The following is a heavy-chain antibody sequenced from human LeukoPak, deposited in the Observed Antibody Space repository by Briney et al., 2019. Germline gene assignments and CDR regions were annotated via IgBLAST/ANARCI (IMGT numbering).Heavy chain of an antibody. CDR3: ARGRARLD. D-gene: IGHD6-6*01. Sequence: PSETLSLTCTVSSDSISTYFWSWIRQPPGKGLEWIGYIYYSGSTNYNPSLKSRVTMSVDTSKNQFSLKLSSVSAADTAVYYCARGRARLDWGQGTLVTVSS. V-gene: IGHV4-59*01. CDR1: SDSISTYF. J-gene: IGHJ4*02. CDR2: IYYSGST.